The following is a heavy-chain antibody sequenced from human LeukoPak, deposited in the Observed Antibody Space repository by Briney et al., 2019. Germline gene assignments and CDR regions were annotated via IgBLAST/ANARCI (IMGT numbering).Heavy chain of an antibody. CDR1: GGPFSSYA. D-gene: IGHD2-2*01. CDR2: IIPILGIA. J-gene: IGHJ5*02. Sequence: SVKVSFKASGGPFSSYAISWVRQAPRQGLEWMGRIIPILGIANYAQKFQGRVTITADKSTSTAYMELSSLRSEDTAVYYCARVYCSSTSCYENWFDPWGQGTLVTVSS. V-gene: IGHV1-69*04. CDR3: ARVYCSSTSCYENWFDP.